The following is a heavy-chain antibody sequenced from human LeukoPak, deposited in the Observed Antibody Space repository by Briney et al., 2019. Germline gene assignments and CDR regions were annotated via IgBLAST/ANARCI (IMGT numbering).Heavy chain of an antibody. CDR1: GFTFSGSA. CDR2: IRSKANSYAT. J-gene: IGHJ4*02. Sequence: GGSLRLSCAASGFTFSGSAMHWVRQASGKGLEWVGRIRSKANSYATAYAASVKGRFTISRDDSKNTAYLQMNSLKTEDTAVYYCTLWFGEGDYWGQGTLVTVSS. V-gene: IGHV3-73*01. CDR3: TLWFGEGDY. D-gene: IGHD3-10*01.